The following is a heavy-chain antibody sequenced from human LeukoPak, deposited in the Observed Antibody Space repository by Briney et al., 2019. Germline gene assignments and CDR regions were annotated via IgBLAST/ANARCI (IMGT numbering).Heavy chain of an antibody. CDR1: GFTFSSYS. D-gene: IGHD2-21*02. J-gene: IGHJ4*02. V-gene: IGHV3-48*03. Sequence: GGSLRLSCAASGFTFSSYSMNWVRQAPGKGLEWVSYISSSGSTIYYADSVKGRFTISRDNAKNSLYLQMNSLRAEDTAVYYCARVVVTAILRYFDYWGQGTLVTVSS. CDR3: ARVVVTAILRYFDY. CDR2: ISSSGSTI.